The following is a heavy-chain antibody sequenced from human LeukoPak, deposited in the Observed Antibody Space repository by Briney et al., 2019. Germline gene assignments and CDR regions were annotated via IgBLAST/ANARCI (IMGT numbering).Heavy chain of an antibody. CDR1: GFTFSGHW. D-gene: IGHD1-14*01. J-gene: IGHJ4*02. CDR2: INQGGSDK. CDR3: TRDRSRAEDD. V-gene: IGHV3-7*01. Sequence: GGSLRLSCAASGFTFSGHWMSWVRQAPGKGLEWVANINQGGSDKYSVDSVKGRFTISRDNANNLLYLQMNSRRGEDTAVYYCTRDRSRAEDDWGQGALVTVSS.